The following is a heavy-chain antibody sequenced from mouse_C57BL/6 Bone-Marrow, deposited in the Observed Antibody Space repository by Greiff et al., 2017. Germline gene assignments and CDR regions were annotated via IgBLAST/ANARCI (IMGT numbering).Heavy chain of an antibody. Sequence: QVQLQQPGAELVRPGTSVKLSCKASGYTFTSYWMHWVKQRPGQGLEWIGVIDPSDSYTNYNQKFKGKATLTVDKSSSTAYMQLSSLTSEDSAVYYCARRGGSCEWAWFAYWGQGTLVTVSA. J-gene: IGHJ3*01. CDR2: IDPSDSYT. CDR3: ARRGGSCEWAWFAY. V-gene: IGHV1-59*01. CDR1: GYTFTSYW. D-gene: IGHD1-1*02.